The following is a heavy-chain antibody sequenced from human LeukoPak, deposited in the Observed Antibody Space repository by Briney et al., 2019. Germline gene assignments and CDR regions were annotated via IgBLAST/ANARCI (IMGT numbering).Heavy chain of an antibody. Sequence: ASVKVSCKASGGTFSSYAISWVRQAPGQGLEWMGGIIPIFGTANYAQKFQGRVTITTDESTSTAYMELSSLRSEGTAVYYCARLYYDSSEFDPWGQGTLVTVSS. J-gene: IGHJ5*02. CDR2: IIPIFGTA. CDR3: ARLYYDSSEFDP. CDR1: GGTFSSYA. D-gene: IGHD3-22*01. V-gene: IGHV1-69*05.